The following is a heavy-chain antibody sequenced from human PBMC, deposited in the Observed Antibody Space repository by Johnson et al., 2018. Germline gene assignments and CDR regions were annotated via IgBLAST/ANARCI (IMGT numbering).Heavy chain of an antibody. CDR2: ISYDGSNK. D-gene: IGHD6-19*01. V-gene: IGHV3-30*03. CDR3: EGDGRQCLVFEEAAVDI. Sequence: QVQLVQSGGGVVQPGRSLRLSCAASGFTFSSYGMHWVRQAPGTGLEWVAVISYDGSNKYYADPVQGRFTIPRDNSKNTRYLQMKRLRAEDRAVYYGEGDGRQCLVFEEAAVDIWGQGTMVTVSS. CDR1: GFTFSSYG. J-gene: IGHJ3*02.